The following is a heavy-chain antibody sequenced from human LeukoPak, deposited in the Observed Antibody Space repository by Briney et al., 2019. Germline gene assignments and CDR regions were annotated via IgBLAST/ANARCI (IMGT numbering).Heavy chain of an antibody. CDR1: GFTFSSYG. CDR3: ARDPKVYTATGENWFDP. J-gene: IGHJ5*02. Sequence: GGSLRLSCAASGFTFSSYGMSWVRQAPGKGLVWVSRINSDGSSTSYADSVKGRFTISRDNAKNTLYLQMNSLRAEDTAVYYCARDPKVYTATGENWFDPWGQGTLVTVSS. CDR2: INSDGSST. D-gene: IGHD5-18*01. V-gene: IGHV3-74*01.